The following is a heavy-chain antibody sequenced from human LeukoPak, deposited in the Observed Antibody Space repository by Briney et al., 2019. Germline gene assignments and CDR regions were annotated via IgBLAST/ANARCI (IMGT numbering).Heavy chain of an antibody. Sequence: ASVKVSCKASGGTFSSYAISWVRQAPGQGLEWMGGIIPIFGTANYAQKFQGRVTITADGSTSTAYMELSSLRSEDTAVYYCAREKVMGTTIFGVVINPASYYYYMDVWGKGTTVTVSS. D-gene: IGHD3-3*01. CDR2: IIPIFGTA. CDR3: AREKVMGTTIFGVVINPASYYYYMDV. J-gene: IGHJ6*03. CDR1: GGTFSSYA. V-gene: IGHV1-69*13.